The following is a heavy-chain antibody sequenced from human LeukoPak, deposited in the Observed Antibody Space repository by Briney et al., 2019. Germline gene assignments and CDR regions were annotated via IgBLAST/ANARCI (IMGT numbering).Heavy chain of an antibody. CDR1: GGSISSGGYY. V-gene: IGHV4-31*03. J-gene: IGHJ4*02. Sequence: SQTLSLTCTVSGGSISSGGYYWSWIRQRPGKGLEWIGYIYYSGSTYYNPSLKSRVTISVDTSKNQFSLKLSSVTAADTAVYYCARDGWSGYDCWGQGTLVTVSS. CDR2: IYYSGST. CDR3: ARDGWSGYDC. D-gene: IGHD3-3*01.